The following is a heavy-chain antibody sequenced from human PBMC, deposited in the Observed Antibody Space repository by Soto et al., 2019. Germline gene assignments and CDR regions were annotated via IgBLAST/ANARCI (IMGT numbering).Heavy chain of an antibody. CDR1: GFTFSDRF. CDR3: ARVCSYGYGDNFDY. CDR2: TGNKANSYTT. Sequence: EVQLVESGGGLVQPGGSLRLSCAASGFTFSDRFMDWVRQAPGKWLEWVGRTGNKANSYTTEYAASVKGRFTISRDDSKNLLYLQMNSLKTDDTAVYYCARVCSYGYGDNFDYWCQGTLVTVSS. V-gene: IGHV3-72*01. J-gene: IGHJ4*02. D-gene: IGHD5-18*01.